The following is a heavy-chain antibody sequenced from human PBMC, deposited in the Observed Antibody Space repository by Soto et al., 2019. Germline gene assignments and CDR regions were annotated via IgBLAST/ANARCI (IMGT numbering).Heavy chain of an antibody. D-gene: IGHD3-10*01. CDR2: INPNSGGT. CDR1: GYTLTDYY. Sequence: QVQLVQSGAEVKKPGASVKVSCKASGYTLTDYYIHWVRQAPGQGLEWMGWINPNSGGTNFAQKCRGWVTMTSDTSISTAYMELTSLKSDDTAVYYCTRGAYYGSGTYPAYYFDSWGQGTLVTVSS. V-gene: IGHV1-2*04. J-gene: IGHJ4*02. CDR3: TRGAYYGSGTYPAYYFDS.